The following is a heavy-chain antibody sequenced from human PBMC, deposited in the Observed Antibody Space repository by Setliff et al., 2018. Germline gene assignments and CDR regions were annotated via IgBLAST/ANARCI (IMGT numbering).Heavy chain of an antibody. J-gene: IGHJ6*02. Sequence: RLSCVASGFTFSDHWMHWARQDPGKGLVWVSRINGDGSITNYADSVKGRFSISRDNAKRTLYLHINSLRAEDTAVYYCARQDYYYYNMAVWGQGTAGTV. V-gene: IGHV3-74*01. CDR3: ARQDYYYYNMAV. CDR2: INGDGSIT. CDR1: GFTFSDHW.